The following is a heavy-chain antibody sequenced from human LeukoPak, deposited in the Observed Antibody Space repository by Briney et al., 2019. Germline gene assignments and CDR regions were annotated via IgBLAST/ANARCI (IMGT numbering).Heavy chain of an antibody. J-gene: IGHJ5*02. D-gene: IGHD3-10*01. Sequence: GGSLRLSCAASGFTFGNTWMGWVRHAPGKGLEWVANISPDGSDKYYVDSVRGRFTISRDNAQNSVNLQMNSLRAEGSAVYYCGRWGVNAGLDRWGQGTLVSVAS. CDR2: ISPDGSDK. CDR1: GFTFGNTW. CDR3: GRWGVNAGLDR. V-gene: IGHV3-7*01.